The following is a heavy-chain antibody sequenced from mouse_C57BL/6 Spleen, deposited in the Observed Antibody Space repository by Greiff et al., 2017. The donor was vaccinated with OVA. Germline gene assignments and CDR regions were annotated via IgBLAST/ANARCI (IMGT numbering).Heavy chain of an antibody. CDR3: ARRGHSNYFDY. Sequence: QVQLQQPGAELVRPGSSVKLSCKASGYTFTSYWMHWVKQRPIQGLEWIGNIDPSDSETHYNQKFKDKATLTVDKSSSTAYMQLSSLTSEDSAVYYCARRGHSNYFDYWGQGTTLTVSS. J-gene: IGHJ2*01. V-gene: IGHV1-52*01. CDR1: GYTFTSYW. D-gene: IGHD2-5*01. CDR2: IDPSDSET.